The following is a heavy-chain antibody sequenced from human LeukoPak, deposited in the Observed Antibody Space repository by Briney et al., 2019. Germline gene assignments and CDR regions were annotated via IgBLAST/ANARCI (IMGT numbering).Heavy chain of an antibody. CDR2: IYHSGST. Sequence: SETLSLTCTVSGYSISSGYYWGWIRQPPGKGLEWIGSIYHSGSTYYNPSLKSRVTISVDTSKNQFSLKLRSVTAADTAVYYCARQRLDAFDIWGQGTMVTVSS. J-gene: IGHJ3*02. CDR1: GYSISSGYY. V-gene: IGHV4-38-2*02. CDR3: ARQRLDAFDI.